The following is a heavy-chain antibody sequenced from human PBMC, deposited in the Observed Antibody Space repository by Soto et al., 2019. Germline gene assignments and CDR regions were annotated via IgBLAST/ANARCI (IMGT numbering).Heavy chain of an antibody. CDR2: ISSSSSYT. CDR3: AKARLWGGDGYNSYYYNAMDV. V-gene: IGHV3-11*05. D-gene: IGHD3-16*01. Sequence: PGGSLRLSCAASGFTFSDYYMSWIRQAPGKGLEWVSYISSSSSYTNYADFVKGRFTISRDNAKNSLYLQMNSLRPEDTALYYCAKARLWGGDGYNSYYYNAMDVWGQGTTVTVSS. CDR1: GFTFSDYY. J-gene: IGHJ6*02.